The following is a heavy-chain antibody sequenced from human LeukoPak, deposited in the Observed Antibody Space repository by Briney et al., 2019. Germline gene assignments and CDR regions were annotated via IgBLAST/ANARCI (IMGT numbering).Heavy chain of an antibody. V-gene: IGHV3-7*01. CDR3: ARAGSHWHYVY. CDR2: IKQDGSER. CDR1: GFTFSGFS. Sequence: GGSLRLSCAASGFTFSGFSMSWVRQSPTKGLEWVANIKQDGSERYYVDSVKGRFTISRDNARNSLSLQMNNLRVEDTAVYYCARAGSHWHYVYWGQGTVVTVSS. J-gene: IGHJ4*02. D-gene: IGHD3-10*01.